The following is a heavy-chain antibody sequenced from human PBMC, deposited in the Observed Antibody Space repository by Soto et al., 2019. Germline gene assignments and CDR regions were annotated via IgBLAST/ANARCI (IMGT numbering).Heavy chain of an antibody. CDR1: GYSFTSYW. Sequence: GESLKISCKGSGYSFTSYWISWVRQMPGKGLEWMGRIDPSDSYTNYSPSFQGHVTISADKSISTAYLQWSSLKASDTAMYYCDRTTKAEAAYYYYYYGLDVWGQGTTVTVSS. V-gene: IGHV5-10-1*01. CDR2: IDPSDSYT. D-gene: IGHD6-13*01. CDR3: DRTTKAEAAYYYYYYGLDV. J-gene: IGHJ6*02.